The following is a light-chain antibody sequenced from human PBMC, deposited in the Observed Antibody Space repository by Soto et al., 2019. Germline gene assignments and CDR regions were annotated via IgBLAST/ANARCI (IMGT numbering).Light chain of an antibody. CDR3: KSYAGSNTYV. CDR2: GNI. V-gene: IGLV1-40*01. Sequence: QSVLTQPPSVAGSPGQRVSIACTWGSANIGAGYDVHWYQQRPGTAPKLLIFGNINRSSGVPDRFSGSKSGTSASPAITGLQAEDEGDYFCKSYAGSNTYVFGSGTKV. CDR1: SANIGAGYD. J-gene: IGLJ1*01.